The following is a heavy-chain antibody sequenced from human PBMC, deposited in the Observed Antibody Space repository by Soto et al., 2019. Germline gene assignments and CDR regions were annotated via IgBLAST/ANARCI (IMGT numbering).Heavy chain of an antibody. CDR3: VHASGGGQSAYFDH. CDR1: GFSLSSSDVG. CDR2: IYWDDDK. J-gene: IGHJ4*02. D-gene: IGHD2-15*01. V-gene: IGHV2-5*02. Sequence: QITLKESGPTLVKPTQTLTLTCTFSGFSLSSSDVGVGWIRQPPGKALEWLALIYWDDDKRYSPSLNSRLTTTKDTSRNQVVLTMTNMVPVDTATYYCVHASGGGQSAYFDHWGQGTLVTVSS.